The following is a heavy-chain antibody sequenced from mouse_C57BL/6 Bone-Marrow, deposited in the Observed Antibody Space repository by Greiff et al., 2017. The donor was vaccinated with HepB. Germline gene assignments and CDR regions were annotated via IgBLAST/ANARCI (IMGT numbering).Heavy chain of an antibody. J-gene: IGHJ4*01. Sequence: VQLQQSGAELVRPGASVKLSCTASGFNIKDDYMHWVKQRPEQGLEWIGWIDPENGDTEYASKFQGKATITADTSSNTAYLQLSSLTSEDTAVYYCTTEGYDGYYYAMDYWGQGTSVTVSP. CDR1: GFNIKDDY. D-gene: IGHD2-2*01. CDR3: TTEGYDGYYYAMDY. CDR2: IDPENGDT. V-gene: IGHV14-4*01.